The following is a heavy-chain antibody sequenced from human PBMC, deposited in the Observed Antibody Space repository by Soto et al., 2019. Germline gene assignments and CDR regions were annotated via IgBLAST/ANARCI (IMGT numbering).Heavy chain of an antibody. J-gene: IGHJ6*03. CDR2: ISEGGSGK. V-gene: IGHV3-7*05. CDR3: AKGGYCTNGVCPSLNYYYYMDV. D-gene: IGHD2-8*01. CDR1: GFTFSSYW. Sequence: GGSLRLSCAASGFTFSSYWMSWVRQAPGRGLEGVANISEGGSGKYYVDSVKGRFTISRDNSKNTLYLQMNSLRAEDTAVYYCAKGGYCTNGVCPSLNYYYYMDVWGKGTTVTVSS.